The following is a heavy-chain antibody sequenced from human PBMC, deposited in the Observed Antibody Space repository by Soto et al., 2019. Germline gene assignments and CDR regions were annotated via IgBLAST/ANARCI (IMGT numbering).Heavy chain of an antibody. CDR3: ARVGYYYGSGSLNWFDP. CDR1: GGSISSGGNY. Sequence: PSETLSLTCTVSGGSISSGGNYWGWIRQRPGTGLEWIGYIYYSGSTYYNPSLKSRVTISVDTSKNQFSLKLSSVTAADTAVYYCARVGYYYGSGSLNWFDPWGQGTLVTVSS. J-gene: IGHJ5*02. CDR2: IYYSGST. D-gene: IGHD3-10*01. V-gene: IGHV4-31*03.